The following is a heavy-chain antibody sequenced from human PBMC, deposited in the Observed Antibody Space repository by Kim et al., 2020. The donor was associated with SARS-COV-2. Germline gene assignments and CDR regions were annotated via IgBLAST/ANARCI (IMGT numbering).Heavy chain of an antibody. V-gene: IGHV4-4*02. Sequence: SETLSLICAVSGDSITTSIWWTWVRQSPGKGLEWIGEIHHGGSTNYNPSLKSRIAISVDKSQNQFSLRLDYVTAADTAMYYCATVLGGCSTTSCYMSSWG. J-gene: IGHJ5*01. D-gene: IGHD2-2*02. CDR3: ATVLGGCSTTSCYMSS. CDR1: GDSITTSIW. CDR2: IHHGGST.